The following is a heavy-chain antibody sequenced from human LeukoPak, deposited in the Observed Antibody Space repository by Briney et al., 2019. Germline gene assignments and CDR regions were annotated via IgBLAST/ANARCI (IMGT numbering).Heavy chain of an antibody. V-gene: IGHV3-23*01. J-gene: IGHJ4*02. CDR3: ARSSGRYDSSGYSDY. D-gene: IGHD3-22*01. CDR2: ISGSGDNT. Sequence: PGGSLRLSCAVSGFTFSSYAMSWVRQAPGKGLEWVSTISGSGDNTYYADSVRGRFTISRDNSKNTLYLQMNSLRAEDTAVYYCARSSGRYDSSGYSDYWGQGTLVTVSS. CDR1: GFTFSSYA.